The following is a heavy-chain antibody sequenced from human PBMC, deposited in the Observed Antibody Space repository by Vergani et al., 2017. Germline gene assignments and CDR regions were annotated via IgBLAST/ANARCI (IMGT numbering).Heavy chain of an antibody. Sequence: VQLVESGGGVVQPGRSLRLSCAASGFTFSSYGMHWVRQAPGKGLEWVAVIWYDGSNKYYADSVKGRFTISRDNSKNTLYLQMNSLKTEDTAVYYCTTDPTYYYDSSGYWGYYYMDVWGKGTTVTVSS. V-gene: IGHV3-33*01. CDR2: IWYDGSNK. J-gene: IGHJ6*03. CDR3: TTDPTYYYDSSGYWGYYYMDV. D-gene: IGHD3-22*01. CDR1: GFTFSSYG.